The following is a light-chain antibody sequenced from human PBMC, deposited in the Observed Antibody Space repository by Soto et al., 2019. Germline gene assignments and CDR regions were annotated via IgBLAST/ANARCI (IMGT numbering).Light chain of an antibody. CDR3: QQVDSYPRT. Sequence: IHSTQSPSSLSASLGDIVTVTFRASQGIGTYLVWYQQKSGKAPTVLIYASSTLQTGVPSRFSGSGSGTDFSLTISSLHPEDVATYYCQQVDSYPRTFGQGTKVDIK. CDR1: QGIGTY. CDR2: ASS. J-gene: IGKJ1*01. V-gene: IGKV1-9*01.